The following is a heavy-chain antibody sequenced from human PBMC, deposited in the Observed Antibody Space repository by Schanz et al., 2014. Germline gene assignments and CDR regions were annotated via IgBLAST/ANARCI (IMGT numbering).Heavy chain of an antibody. D-gene: IGHD1-26*01. V-gene: IGHV3-21*01. CDR1: GFTFSSYG. CDR3: AKVVASGPTTGPFDP. CDR2: ISSSSSYI. J-gene: IGHJ5*02. Sequence: VQLVESGGGVVQPGTSLRLSCAGSGFTFSSYGMHWVRQAPGKGLEWVSSISSSSSYIYYAESVKGRFTISRDNSRNTLYLQMDSLRDEDTALYYCAKVVASGPTTGPFDPWGQGTLVTVSS.